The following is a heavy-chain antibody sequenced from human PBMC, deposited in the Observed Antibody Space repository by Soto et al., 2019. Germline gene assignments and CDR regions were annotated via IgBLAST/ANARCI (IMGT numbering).Heavy chain of an antibody. CDR3: ARVMTTVIYGSEAFDY. J-gene: IGHJ4*02. V-gene: IGHV3-48*02. Sequence: GGSLRLSCAASGFTFSSYSMNWVRQAPGKGLEWVSYISSSSSTIYYADSVKGRFTISRDNAKNSLYLQMNSLRDEDTAVYYCARVMTTVIYGSEAFDYWGQGTLVTVSS. CDR1: GFTFSSYS. CDR2: ISSSSSTI. D-gene: IGHD4-4*01.